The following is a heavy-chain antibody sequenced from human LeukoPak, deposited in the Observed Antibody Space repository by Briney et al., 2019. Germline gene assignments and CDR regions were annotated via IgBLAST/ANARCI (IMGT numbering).Heavy chain of an antibody. CDR1: GFTFSSYS. J-gene: IGHJ4*02. D-gene: IGHD3-22*01. CDR2: ISSSSSYI. V-gene: IGHV3-21*04. Sequence: GGSLRLSCAASGFTFSSYSMNWVRQAPGKGLEWVSSISSSSSYIYYADSVKGRFTISRDNAKNSLYLQMNSLRAEDTAVYYCARAPGQGYYDSSGYIDYWGQGTLVTVSS. CDR3: ARAPGQGYYDSSGYIDY.